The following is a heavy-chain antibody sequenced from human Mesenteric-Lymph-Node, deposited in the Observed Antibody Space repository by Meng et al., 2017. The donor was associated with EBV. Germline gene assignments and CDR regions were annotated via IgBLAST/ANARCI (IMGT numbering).Heavy chain of an antibody. J-gene: IGHJ5*02. D-gene: IGHD5-12*01. V-gene: IGHV4-34*01. CDR1: GGSLSGYY. Sequence: QVQLKQWGAGLLKSSEPLSLTCAVYGGSLSGYYWSWIRQPPGKGLEWIGEINHSGSRNYSPSLSNRVTISIDTSKNLVSLKLNSVTAADTAVYYCARCGLWLNYFDPWGQGTLVTVSS. CDR3: ARCGLWLNYFDP. CDR2: INHSGSR.